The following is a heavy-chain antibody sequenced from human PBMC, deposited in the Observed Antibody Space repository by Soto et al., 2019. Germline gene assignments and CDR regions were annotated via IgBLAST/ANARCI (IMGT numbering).Heavy chain of an antibody. CDR3: ARHHYYDIAISFFQH. J-gene: IGHJ1*01. Sequence: PSETLSLTCPVSGGSISSYYWSWIRQPPGKGLEWIGYIYYSGSTNYNPSLKSRVTISVDTSKNQFSLKLSSVTAADTAVYYCARHHYYDIAISFFQHWGQGTLVTVSS. CDR1: GGSISSYY. CDR2: IYYSGST. D-gene: IGHD3-22*01. V-gene: IGHV4-59*08.